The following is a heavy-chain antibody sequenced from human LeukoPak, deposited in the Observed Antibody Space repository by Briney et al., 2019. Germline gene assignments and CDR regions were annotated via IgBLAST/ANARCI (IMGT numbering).Heavy chain of an antibody. J-gene: IGHJ4*02. V-gene: IGHV1-2*02. D-gene: IGHD6-13*01. CDR3: ARAHLAAAGTPTSDY. Sequence: ASVTVSCKASGYTFTVYYMHWVRQAPGQGLEWMGWINPNSGGTNYAQKFQGRVTMTRDTSISTAYMELSRLRSDDTAVYYCARAHLAAAGTPTSDYWGQGTLVTVSS. CDR1: GYTFTVYY. CDR2: INPNSGGT.